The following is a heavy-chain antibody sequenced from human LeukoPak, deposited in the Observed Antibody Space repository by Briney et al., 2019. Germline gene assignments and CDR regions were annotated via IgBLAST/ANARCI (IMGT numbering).Heavy chain of an antibody. CDR2: IYTSGST. D-gene: IGHD3-10*01. V-gene: IGHV4-61*02. CDR1: GGSISIGTYY. Sequence: PSQALSLTCTVCGGSISIGTYYWSWIRQPAGKGLEWIGRIYTSGSTNYIPSLRSRVTISIDTSKNQFSLKLSSVTAADTAVYYCAREYGSGTYFQYYYYYYYMDVWGKGTTVTISS. CDR3: AREYGSGTYFQYYYYYYYMDV. J-gene: IGHJ6*03.